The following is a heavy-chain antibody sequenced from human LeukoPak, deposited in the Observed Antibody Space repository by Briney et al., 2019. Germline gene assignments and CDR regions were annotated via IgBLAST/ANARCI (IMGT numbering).Heavy chain of an antibody. Sequence: PGGSLRLSCAASGFTFSDYYMSWIRQAPGKGPEWVSYISSSGSTIYYADSVKGRFTISRDNAKNSLYLQMNSLRAEDTAVYYCARLRSSSFYYYYMDVWGKGTTVTVSS. CDR1: GFTFSDYY. CDR3: ARLRSSSFYYYYMDV. CDR2: ISSSGSTI. D-gene: IGHD6-6*01. V-gene: IGHV3-11*01. J-gene: IGHJ6*03.